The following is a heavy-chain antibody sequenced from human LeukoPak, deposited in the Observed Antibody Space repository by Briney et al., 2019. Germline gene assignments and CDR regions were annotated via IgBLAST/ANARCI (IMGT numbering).Heavy chain of an antibody. CDR2: IRNKANSYTT. Sequence: PGGSLRLSCAASGFTFIDHYMDWVRQAPGKGLEWIGRIRNKANSYTTEYAASVKGRFTVSRDDSKNSLFLQMNSLESEDTAVYYCARRNSVTQGLDNWSQGTLVTVSS. CDR1: GFTFIDHY. CDR3: ARRNSVTQGLDN. J-gene: IGHJ4*02. V-gene: IGHV3-72*01. D-gene: IGHD5/OR15-5a*01.